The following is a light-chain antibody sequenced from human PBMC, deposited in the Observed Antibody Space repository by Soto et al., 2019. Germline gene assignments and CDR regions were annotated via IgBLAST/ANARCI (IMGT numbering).Light chain of an antibody. CDR3: MQGTHWLPT. J-gene: IGKJ1*01. CDR1: QRLVCSDGNTY. CDR2: KVS. V-gene: IGKV2-30*01. Sequence: DVAVTQSPISLPVTLGQRASLPGSSSQRLVCSDGNTYLNWFQQRPGQSQRRLIYKVSNRDSGVQDRFSGSGSGTDFTLKISRVEAEEVGVYYCMQGTHWLPTFGQGTKGDTK.